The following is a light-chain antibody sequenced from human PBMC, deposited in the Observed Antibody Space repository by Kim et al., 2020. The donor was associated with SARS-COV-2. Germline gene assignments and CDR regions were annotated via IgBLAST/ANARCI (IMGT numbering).Light chain of an antibody. V-gene: IGKV3-11*01. J-gene: IGKJ1*01. CDR2: GVS. Sequence: LPPGERATLSCRASRSVSSSIAWYQQRRGQAPRLLIYGVSNRATGIPARFSGSGSGTDFTLTISSLEPEDFAVYYCQQYSDWPQTFGQGTKVDIK. CDR1: RSVSSS. CDR3: QQYSDWPQT.